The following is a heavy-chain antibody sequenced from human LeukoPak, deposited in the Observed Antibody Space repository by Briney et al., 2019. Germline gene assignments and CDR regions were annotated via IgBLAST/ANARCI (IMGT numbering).Heavy chain of an antibody. CDR1: GGSISSYY. D-gene: IGHD3-22*01. J-gene: IGHJ4*02. V-gene: IGHV4-4*07. CDR3: AREGHDSWGTDY. Sequence: PSETLSLTCTVSGGSISSYYWSWIRQPAGKGLDWIGHIYTSGSTNYNPSLKSRVTMSVDTSKNHFSLKLSSVTAADTAVYYCAREGHDSWGTDYWGQGTLVTVSS. CDR2: IYTSGST.